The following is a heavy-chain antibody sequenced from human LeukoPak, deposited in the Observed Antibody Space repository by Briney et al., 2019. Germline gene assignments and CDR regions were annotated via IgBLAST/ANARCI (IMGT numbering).Heavy chain of an antibody. CDR2: ISSRSSYI. V-gene: IGHV3-21*01. Sequence: TGGSLRLSYAASGFTFSSYTMNWVRQAPGKGLEWVSSISSRSSYIYYADSVKGRFTISRDNAKNSLHLQMNSLRAEDTAVYYCARDGGRIAMYYFDSWGQGTLVTASS. J-gene: IGHJ4*02. D-gene: IGHD3-16*01. CDR1: GFTFSSYT. CDR3: ARDGGRIAMYYFDS.